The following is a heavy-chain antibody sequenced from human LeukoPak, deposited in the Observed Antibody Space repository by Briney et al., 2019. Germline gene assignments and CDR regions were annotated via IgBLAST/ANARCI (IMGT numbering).Heavy chain of an antibody. V-gene: IGHV3-21*01. CDR1: GFTFNTYS. CDR3: ARDPYCSSTSCYGWFDP. Sequence: GGSLRLSCAASGFTFNTYSMNWVRQAPGKGLEWVSSISSSSSYIYYADSVKGRFTISRDNAKNSLYLQMNSLRAEDTAVYYCARDPYCSSTSCYGWFDPWGQGTLVTVSS. J-gene: IGHJ5*02. D-gene: IGHD2-2*01. CDR2: ISSSSSYI.